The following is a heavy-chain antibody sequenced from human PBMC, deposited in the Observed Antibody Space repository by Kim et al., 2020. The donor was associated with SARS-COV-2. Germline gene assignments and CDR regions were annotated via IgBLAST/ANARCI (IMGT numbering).Heavy chain of an antibody. CDR2: ISAYNGNT. V-gene: IGHV1-18*04. CDR1: GYTFTSYG. J-gene: IGHJ4*02. Sequence: ASVKVSCKASGYTFTSYGISWVRQAPGQGLEWMGWISAYNGNTNYAQKLQGRVTMTTDTSTSTAYMELRSLRSDDTAVYYCARARGSSGYYSRPGFFDYWGQGTLVTVSS. CDR3: ARARGSSGYYSRPGFFDY. D-gene: IGHD3-22*01.